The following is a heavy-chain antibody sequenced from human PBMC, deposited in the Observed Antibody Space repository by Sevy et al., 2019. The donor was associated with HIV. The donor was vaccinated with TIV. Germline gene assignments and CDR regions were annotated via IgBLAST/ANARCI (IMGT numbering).Heavy chain of an antibody. CDR2: FSFGCGRI. V-gene: IGHV3-23*01. J-gene: IGHJ4*02. CDR3: AREGCTQPHDY. CDR1: GFTFAKYS. Sequence: GGSLRLSCAASGFTFAKYSMSWLRQAPGKGLEWVSTFSFGCGRINYADSVKGRFTISRDDSKNTLYLQMNSRRAEDTAIYFCAREGCTQPHDYWGQGTLVTVSS.